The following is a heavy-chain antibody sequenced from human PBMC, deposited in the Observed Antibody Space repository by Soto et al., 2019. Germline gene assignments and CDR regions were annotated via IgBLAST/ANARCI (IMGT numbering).Heavy chain of an antibody. CDR3: ARAPSGIAARRGYYFDY. D-gene: IGHD6-6*01. J-gene: IGHJ4*02. CDR1: GGSFSGYY. Sequence: LSLTCAVYGGSFSGYYWSWIRQPPGKGLEWIGEINHSGSTNYNPSLKSRVTISVDTSKNQFSLKLSSVTAADTAVYYCARAPSGIAARRGYYFDYWGQGTLVTVS. V-gene: IGHV4-34*01. CDR2: INHSGST.